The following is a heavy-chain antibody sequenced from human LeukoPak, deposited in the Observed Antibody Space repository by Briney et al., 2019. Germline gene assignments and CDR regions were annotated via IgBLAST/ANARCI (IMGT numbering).Heavy chain of an antibody. D-gene: IGHD5-12*01. J-gene: IGHJ4*02. CDR2: ISSSSTNI. CDR3: ASGSRRFDY. CDR1: GFTFSSYS. Sequence: GGSLRLSCAASGFTFSSYSMNWVRQAPGKGLEWVSYISSSSTNIYYADSVKGRFTISRDNAKNSLCLQMNSLGAEDTAVYYCASGSRRFDYWGQGTLVTVSS. V-gene: IGHV3-48*01.